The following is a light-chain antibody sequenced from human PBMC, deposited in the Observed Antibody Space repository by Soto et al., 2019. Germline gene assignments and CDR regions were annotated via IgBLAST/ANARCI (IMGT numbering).Light chain of an antibody. J-gene: IGKJ1*01. CDR3: QQYGSSGT. CDR2: GAS. V-gene: IGKV3-20*01. Sequence: EIVLTQSPGTLSLSPGERATLSCRASQSVSNNYLAWYQQKPGQAPRLLIYGASNRATGIPDRFGGSGSGTDFTLTISSLEREDFAVYYCQQYGSSGTFGQGTKVEIK. CDR1: QSVSNNY.